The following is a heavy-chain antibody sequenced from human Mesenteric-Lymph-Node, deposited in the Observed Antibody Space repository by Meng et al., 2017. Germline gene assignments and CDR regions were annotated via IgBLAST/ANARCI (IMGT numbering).Heavy chain of an antibody. Sequence: ESLKISCAVYGGSFSGYYWSWIRQPPGKGLEWIGEINHSGSTNYNPSLKSRVTISVDTSKNQFSLKLSSVTAADTAVYYCARVAYYYGSGSYTDDYWGQGTLVTVSS. CDR3: ARVAYYYGSGSYTDDY. J-gene: IGHJ4*02. CDR1: GGSFSGYY. D-gene: IGHD3-10*01. V-gene: IGHV4-34*01. CDR2: INHSGST.